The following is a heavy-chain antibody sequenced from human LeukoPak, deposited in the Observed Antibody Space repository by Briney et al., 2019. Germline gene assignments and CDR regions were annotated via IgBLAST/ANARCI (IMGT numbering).Heavy chain of an antibody. D-gene: IGHD2/OR15-2a*01. CDR3: ARMKVIKGASLDY. Sequence: GGSLRLSCAASGLSFSKYAMHWVRQAPGKGLEWVAVISFDETKKYYADSVKGRFTISRDNSNNILFLQMNSLKTEDTAVYFCARMKVIKGASLDYWGQGSLVTVSS. CDR2: ISFDETKK. J-gene: IGHJ4*02. V-gene: IGHV3-30-3*01. CDR1: GLSFSKYA.